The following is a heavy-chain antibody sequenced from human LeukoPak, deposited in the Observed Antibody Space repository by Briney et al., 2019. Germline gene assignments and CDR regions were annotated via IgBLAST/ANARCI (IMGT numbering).Heavy chain of an antibody. V-gene: IGHV3-20*01. Sequence: PGGSLRLSCAASGFTFDDYGMSWVRQAPGEGLEWVSGINWNGGSTGYADSVKGRFTISRDNAKNSLYLQMNSPRAEDTALYHCARGAYYYGSGSLFDYWGQGTLVTVSS. CDR3: ARGAYYYGSGSLFDY. D-gene: IGHD3-10*01. J-gene: IGHJ4*02. CDR1: GFTFDDYG. CDR2: INWNGGST.